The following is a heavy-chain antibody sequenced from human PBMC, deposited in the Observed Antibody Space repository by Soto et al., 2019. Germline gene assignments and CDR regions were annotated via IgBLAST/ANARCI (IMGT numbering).Heavy chain of an antibody. V-gene: IGHV4-59*01. CDR1: GGSISSYY. Sequence: SETLSLTCTVSGGSISSYYWSWIRQPPGKGLEWIGYIYYSGSTNYNPSLKSRVTISVDTSKNQFSLKLSSVTAADTAVYYCASRYGDSFDYWARGTLDTVSS. CDR3: ASRYGDSFDY. CDR2: IYYSGST. D-gene: IGHD4-17*01. J-gene: IGHJ4*01.